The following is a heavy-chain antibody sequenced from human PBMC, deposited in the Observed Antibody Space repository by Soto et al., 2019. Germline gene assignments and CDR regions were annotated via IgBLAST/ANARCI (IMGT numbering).Heavy chain of an antibody. CDR2: IDSAGRTT. D-gene: IGHD2-21*02. V-gene: IGHV3-74*01. J-gene: IGHJ4*02. CDR1: GFTFSSYW. Sequence: GGSLRLSCAASGFTFSSYWMHWVRQAPGKGLVWVSRIDSAGRTTTYADSVKGRFTISRDNAKNTLYLQMNGLRAEDTALYYCARWFTGGNFDYFDFWGQGTQVTVSS. CDR3: ARWFTGGNFDYFDF.